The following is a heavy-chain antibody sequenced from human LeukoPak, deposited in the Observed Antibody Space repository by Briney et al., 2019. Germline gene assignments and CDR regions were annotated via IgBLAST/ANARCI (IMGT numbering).Heavy chain of an antibody. CDR3: AKDSPDIVVVPAANPLDS. CDR1: GFTFSSYA. J-gene: IGHJ4*02. V-gene: IGHV3-23*01. D-gene: IGHD2-2*01. CDR2: LSGSGGST. Sequence: PGGSLRLSCAASGFTFSSYAMSWVRQAPGKGLEWVSALSGSGGSTYYADSVKGRFTISRDNSRNTLYLQMNSLRAEDTAIYYCAKDSPDIVVVPAANPLDSWGQGTLVTVAS.